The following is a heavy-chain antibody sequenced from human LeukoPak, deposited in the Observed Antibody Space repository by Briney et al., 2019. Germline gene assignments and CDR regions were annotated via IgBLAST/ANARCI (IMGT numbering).Heavy chain of an antibody. D-gene: IGHD6-6*01. V-gene: IGHV3-30-3*01. J-gene: IGHJ4*02. CDR3: ARDLVVDY. CDR1: GFTFSSYA. Sequence: PGGSLRLSCAASGFTFSSYAMHWVRQAPGKGLEWVAVISYDGSNKYYADSVKGRFTISRDNSENTLYLQMNSLRAEDTAVYYCARDLVVDYWGQGTLVTVSS. CDR2: ISYDGSNK.